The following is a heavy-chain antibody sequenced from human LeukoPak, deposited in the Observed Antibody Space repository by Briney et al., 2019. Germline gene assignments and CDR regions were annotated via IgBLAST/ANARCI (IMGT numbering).Heavy chain of an antibody. Sequence: ASVKVSCKASGYTFTSYYMHWVRQAPGQGLEWMGIINPSGGSTSYAQKFQGRVTMTTDTSTSTAYMELRSLRSDDTAVYYCARVLEQQLVNDYWGQGTLVTVSS. CDR2: INPSGGST. D-gene: IGHD6-13*01. V-gene: IGHV1-46*01. CDR1: GYTFTSYY. J-gene: IGHJ4*02. CDR3: ARVLEQQLVNDY.